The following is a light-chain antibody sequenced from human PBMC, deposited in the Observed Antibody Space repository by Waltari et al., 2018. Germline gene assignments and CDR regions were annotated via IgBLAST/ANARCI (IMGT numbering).Light chain of an antibody. V-gene: IGLV2-14*03. CDR1: SSDIARYNY. CDR2: DVN. Sequence: QSALTQPASVSGSPGQSITISCTGTSSDIARYNYVSCYQHHPDKAPKLMIFDVNNRPSGVSDRFSGSKSGNTASLTISGLQAEDEADYYCSSYTTTSTLLVVFGGGTKLTVL. J-gene: IGLJ2*01. CDR3: SSYTTTSTLLVV.